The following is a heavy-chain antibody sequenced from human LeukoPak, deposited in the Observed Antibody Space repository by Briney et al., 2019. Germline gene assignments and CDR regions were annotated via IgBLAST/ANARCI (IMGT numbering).Heavy chain of an antibody. CDR3: ARRSGWSLFDS. CDR2: IYSGGST. J-gene: IGHJ4*02. D-gene: IGHD6-19*01. V-gene: IGHV3-53*01. CDR1: GFTVSSNY. Sequence: GGSLRLSCAASGFTVSSNYISWVRQAPGKGLEWVSVIYSGGSTYYADSVKGRFTISRDNSKNTVYLQMSNLRAEDTAMYYCARRSGWSLFDSWGQGTLVTVSS.